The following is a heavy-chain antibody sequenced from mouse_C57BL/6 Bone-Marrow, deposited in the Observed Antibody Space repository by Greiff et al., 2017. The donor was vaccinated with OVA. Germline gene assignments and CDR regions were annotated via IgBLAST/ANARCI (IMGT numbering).Heavy chain of an antibody. Sequence: EVNVVESGEGLVKPGGSLKLSCAASGFTFSSYAMSWVRQTPEKRLEWVAYISSGGDYIYYADTVKGRFTISRDNARNTLYLQMSSLKSEDTAMYYCTRGEDGYLHWYFDVWGTGTTVTVSS. J-gene: IGHJ1*03. V-gene: IGHV5-9-1*02. CDR2: ISSGGDYI. D-gene: IGHD2-3*01. CDR1: GFTFSSYA. CDR3: TRGEDGYLHWYFDV.